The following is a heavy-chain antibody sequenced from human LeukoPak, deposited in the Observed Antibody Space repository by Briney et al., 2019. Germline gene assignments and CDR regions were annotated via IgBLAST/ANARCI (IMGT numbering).Heavy chain of an antibody. D-gene: IGHD4-23*01. CDR2: ISYDGSKK. J-gene: IGHJ4*02. V-gene: IGHV3-30*14. CDR3: ARVYLPLRWLDY. CDR1: GFTFSSYA. Sequence: GGSLRLSCAASGFTFSSYAIHWVRQAPGKGLEWVAVISYDGSKKYYADSVKGRFTISRDNSKNTLYLQMNSLRAEDTAVYYCARVYLPLRWLDYWGQGTLVTVSS.